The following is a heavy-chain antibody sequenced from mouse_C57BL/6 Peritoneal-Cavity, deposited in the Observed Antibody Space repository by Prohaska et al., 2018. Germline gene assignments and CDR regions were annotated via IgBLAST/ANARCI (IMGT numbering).Heavy chain of an antibody. Sequence: EVQLLETGGGLVQPGGSRGLSCEGSGFTFSGFWMSWVRQTPGKTLEWIGDINYDGSAINYAPSIKDRFTIFRDKDKGALYLQMSNLRSEDTATYFCMRYGNYWYFDVWGTGTTVTGSS. V-gene: IGHV11-2*01. CDR2: INYDGSAI. CDR1: GFTFSGFW. CDR3: MRYGNYWYFDV. D-gene: IGHD2-1*01. J-gene: IGHJ1*03.